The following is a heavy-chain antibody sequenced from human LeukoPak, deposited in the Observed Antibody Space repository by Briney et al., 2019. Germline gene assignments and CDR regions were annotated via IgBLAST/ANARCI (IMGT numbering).Heavy chain of an antibody. CDR1: GDSVSSNSAA. J-gene: IGHJ6*02. CDR3: ARATALVDNCAMDV. V-gene: IGHV6-1*01. D-gene: IGHD5-12*01. CDR2: TYYRSKWYN. Sequence: SQTLSLTFAISGDSVSSNSAAWNWIRQSPSRGLEWLGRTYYRSKWYNDYAVSVKSRITITPDTSKNQLSLQLNSVTLEDTAVYYCARATALVDNCAMDVWGQGTTVTVSS.